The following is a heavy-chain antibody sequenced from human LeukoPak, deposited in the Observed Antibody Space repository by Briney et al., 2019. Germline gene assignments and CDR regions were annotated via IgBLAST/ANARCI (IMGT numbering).Heavy chain of an antibody. V-gene: IGHV3-53*01. CDR1: GFTVNNNY. J-gene: IGHJ4*02. D-gene: IGHD4-23*01. CDR2: IYSGGTT. CDR3: ASGLRWTTGYDY. Sequence: GGSLRLSCAASGFTVNNNYMSWVRQAPGKGLEWVSVIYSGGTTYYADPVKGRFTVSRDNSKNTLYLQMNNLRADDTAVYYCASGLRWTTGYDYWGQGTLVTVSS.